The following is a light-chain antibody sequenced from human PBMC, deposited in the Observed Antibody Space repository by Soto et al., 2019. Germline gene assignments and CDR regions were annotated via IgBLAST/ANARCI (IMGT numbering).Light chain of an antibody. J-gene: IGLJ1*01. CDR2: ELS. V-gene: IGLV2-14*01. CDR3: SSYTSSSTLLYV. Sequence: QSALTQPASVSGSPGQPITISCTGTSSDVGGYNHVSWYQQYPGKAPKVIIYELSNRPSGISNRFSGSKSGNTASLTISGLQAEDEADYYCSSYTSSSTLLYVFGTGTKLTVL. CDR1: SSDVGGYNH.